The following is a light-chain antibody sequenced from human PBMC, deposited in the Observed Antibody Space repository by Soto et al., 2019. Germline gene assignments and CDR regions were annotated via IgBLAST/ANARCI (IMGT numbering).Light chain of an antibody. V-gene: IGLV2-14*03. CDR1: SSDVGGYNY. CDR3: SSYTTSSTQV. CDR2: DVS. J-gene: IGLJ2*01. Sequence: QSALTQPASVSGSPGQSITISCTGTSSDVGGYNYVSWYQQHPGKAPKLMIYDVSNRPSGVSNRFSGSKSDNTASLTISGLQAEDEADYYCSSYTTSSTQVFGGGTKVTVL.